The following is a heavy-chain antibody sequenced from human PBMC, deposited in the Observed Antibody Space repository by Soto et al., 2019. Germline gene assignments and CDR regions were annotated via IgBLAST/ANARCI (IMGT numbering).Heavy chain of an antibody. V-gene: IGHV1-69*02. CDR2: ISPSLGMA. D-gene: IGHD1-1*01. CDR1: GGTFSSYT. J-gene: IGHJ6*03. Sequence: QVQLVQSGAELKKPGSSVKVSCTASGGTFSSYTISWVRQAPGQGLEWMGRISPSLGMANYAQKFQGRGTITSDKSTSTGYLELRSLGSEDTAVYYCASPGDGTASSYYFMDVWGKGTTVTVSS. CDR3: ASPGDGTASSYYFMDV.